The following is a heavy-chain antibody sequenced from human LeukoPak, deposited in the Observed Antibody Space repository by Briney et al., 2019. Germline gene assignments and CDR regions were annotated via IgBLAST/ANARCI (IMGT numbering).Heavy chain of an antibody. Sequence: SETLSLTCTVSGGSISSYYWSWTRQPPGKGLEWIGYIYYSGSTNYNPSLKSRVTISVDTYKNQFSLKLSSVTAADTAVYYCARGGTAAGFDYWGQGTLVTVSS. J-gene: IGHJ4*02. D-gene: IGHD6-13*01. V-gene: IGHV4-59*01. CDR3: ARGGTAAGFDY. CDR2: IYYSGST. CDR1: GGSISSYY.